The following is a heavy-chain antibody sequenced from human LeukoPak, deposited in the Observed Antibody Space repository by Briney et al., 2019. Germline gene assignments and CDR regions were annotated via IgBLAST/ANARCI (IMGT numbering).Heavy chain of an antibody. J-gene: IGHJ4*02. D-gene: IGHD3-22*01. CDR1: GYTFTSYY. V-gene: IGHV1-46*01. Sequence: GSVKVSCKASGYTFTSYYKHWVRQAPGQGLEWMGIINPSGGSTSYAQKFQGRVTMTRDTSTCTVYMELSSLRSEDTAVYYCARGPRNLHDSSGFDYWGQGTLVTVSS. CDR3: ARGPRNLHDSSGFDY. CDR2: INPSGGST.